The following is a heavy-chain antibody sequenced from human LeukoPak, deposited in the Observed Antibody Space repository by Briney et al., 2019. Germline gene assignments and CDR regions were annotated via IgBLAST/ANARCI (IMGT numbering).Heavy chain of an antibody. D-gene: IGHD1-26*01. J-gene: IGHJ4*02. Sequence: GGSLRLSCAASGFTFSSYSMNWVRKAPGKGLEGVSHITASGTAMFYADSVKGRFTISRDNAKNSLYLQMNSLRDEDTAVYYCASSGSYRFDYWGQGTLVTVSS. CDR2: ITASGTAM. CDR1: GFTFSSYS. V-gene: IGHV3-48*02. CDR3: ASSGSYRFDY.